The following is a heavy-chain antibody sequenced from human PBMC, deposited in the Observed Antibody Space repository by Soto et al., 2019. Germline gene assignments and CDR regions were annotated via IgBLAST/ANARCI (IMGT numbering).Heavy chain of an antibody. J-gene: IGHJ4*02. D-gene: IGHD1-26*01. CDR2: ISSSSGHI. CDR3: TRHWLATRGFDY. V-gene: IGHV3-21*01. CDR1: GFTFSSYS. Sequence: PGGSLRLSCAASGFTFSSYSMNWVRQAPGKGLEWVSSISSSSGHIYYADSLKGRFTISRDNAKNSLYLQMNSLRAEDTAVYYCTRHWLATRGFDYWGQGTLVTVSS.